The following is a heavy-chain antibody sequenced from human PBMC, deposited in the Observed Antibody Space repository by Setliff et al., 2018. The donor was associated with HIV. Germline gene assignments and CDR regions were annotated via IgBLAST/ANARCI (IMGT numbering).Heavy chain of an antibody. CDR3: ARGTVGATFLHNDY. CDR2: IKYDGSEK. J-gene: IGHJ4*02. CDR1: GFTFSSYW. Sequence: GGSLRLSCAASGFTFSSYWMNWVRQAPGKGLEWVANIKYDGSEKYYVDSVKGRFTISRDNAKNSLYLQMNSLRAEDTAVYYCARGTVGATFLHNDYWGQGTLVTVSS. V-gene: IGHV3-7*01. D-gene: IGHD1-26*01.